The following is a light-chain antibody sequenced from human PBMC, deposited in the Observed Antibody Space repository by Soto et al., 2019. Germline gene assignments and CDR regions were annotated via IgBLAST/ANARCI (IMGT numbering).Light chain of an antibody. V-gene: IGLV1-47*02. CDR3: SSYAATNNYV. CDR1: SSNIGGTNY. Sequence: QPVLTQPPSASGTPGQKVFISCSGSSSNIGGTNYAYWYQQLPGAAPKLLMHSNNLRPSGVPERISGSKFGTAASLAISGLRSEDEAVYYCSSYAATNNYVFGSGTKLTVL. J-gene: IGLJ1*01. CDR2: SNN.